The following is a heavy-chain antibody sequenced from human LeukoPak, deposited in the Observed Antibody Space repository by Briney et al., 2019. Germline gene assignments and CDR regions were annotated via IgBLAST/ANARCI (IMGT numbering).Heavy chain of an antibody. V-gene: IGHV3-7*01. CDR2: IKEDGSEK. Sequence: PGGSLRLSCAASGVTFSSYWMSWVRQAPGKGLEWVANIKEDGSEKYYVDSVEGRFTISRDNAKNSVYLQMNSLRAEDTAVYYCARGKYYYDSTGYYPGGDYWGQGTLVTVSS. CDR3: ARGKYYYDSTGYYPGGDY. CDR1: GVTFSSYW. J-gene: IGHJ4*02. D-gene: IGHD3-22*01.